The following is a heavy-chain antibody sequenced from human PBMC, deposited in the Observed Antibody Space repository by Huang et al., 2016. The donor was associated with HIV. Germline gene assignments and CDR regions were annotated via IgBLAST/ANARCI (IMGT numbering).Heavy chain of an antibody. D-gene: IGHD1-7*01. V-gene: IGHV3-7*01. Sequence: VESGGRSVQPGGSIRLSCVGSTFRFGAYWMSWVRQSPGKGVDWVAKIKQDESEKDYGDSVKGRFNISRDKAKKVLFLEMNNVRVEDTATYYCATKTAAMDIWGQGTTVTVS. CDR1: TFRFGAYW. CDR2: IKQDESEK. CDR3: ATKTAAMDI. J-gene: IGHJ6*02.